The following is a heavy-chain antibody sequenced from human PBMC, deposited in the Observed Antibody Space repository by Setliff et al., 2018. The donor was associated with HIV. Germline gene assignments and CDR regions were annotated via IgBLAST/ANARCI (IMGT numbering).Heavy chain of an antibody. V-gene: IGHV4-34*01. CDR2: INHSGST. J-gene: IGHJ6*03. CDR3: AREPPHGGEYILTTYYMDV. D-gene: IGHD6-6*01. Sequence: PSETLSLTCTVYGGSLDGYYWSWIRQPPGKGLEWIREINHSGSTNYNPSLKSRVTLSADTSKNQVSLRRRSVTAADTAVYYCAREPPHGGEYILTTYYMDVWGKGTTVTVSS. CDR1: GGSLDGYY.